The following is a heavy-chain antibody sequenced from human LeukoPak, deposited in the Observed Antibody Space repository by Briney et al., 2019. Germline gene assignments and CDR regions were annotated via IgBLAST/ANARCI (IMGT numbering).Heavy chain of an antibody. D-gene: IGHD6-13*01. Sequence: PGGSLRLSCAASGLTLSSYWMHWVRQAPGKGLVWVSRINSDGSSTNYADSVKGRFTISRDNAKNTLHLQMNSLRAEDTAVYYCAKSQQLVFFEHWGQGTLVTVSS. CDR1: GLTLSSYW. CDR3: AKSQQLVFFEH. V-gene: IGHV3-74*01. CDR2: INSDGSST. J-gene: IGHJ4*02.